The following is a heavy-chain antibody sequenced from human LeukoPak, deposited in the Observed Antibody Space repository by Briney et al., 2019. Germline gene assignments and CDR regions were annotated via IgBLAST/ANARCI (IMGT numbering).Heavy chain of an antibody. J-gene: IGHJ4*02. D-gene: IGHD2-15*01. CDR3: AKRQVVVVAPSDS. V-gene: IGHV3-23*01. Sequence: PGGSLKLSCAVSGFIFSNYAMSWVRQAPGKGLEWISAISGSGGTTYYADSVKGRFTISRDNSKNTLYLQMNSRRAEDTAVYYCAKRQVVVVAPSDSWGQGTLVTVSS. CDR1: GFIFSNYA. CDR2: ISGSGGTT.